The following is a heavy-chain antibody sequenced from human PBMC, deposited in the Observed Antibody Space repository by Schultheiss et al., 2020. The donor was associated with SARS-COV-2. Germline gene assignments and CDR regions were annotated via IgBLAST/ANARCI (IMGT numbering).Heavy chain of an antibody. CDR2: ISYDGSNK. J-gene: IGHJ4*02. D-gene: IGHD3-22*01. CDR1: GFTFSSYG. V-gene: IGHV3-30*03. CDR3: AREQVYYDSSGYYHTFDY. Sequence: GGSLRLSCAASGFTFSSYGMHWVRQAPGKGLEWVAVISYDGSNKYYADSVKGRFTISRDNSKNTLYLQMNSLRAEDTAVYYCAREQVYYDSSGYYHTFDYWGQGTLVTVSS.